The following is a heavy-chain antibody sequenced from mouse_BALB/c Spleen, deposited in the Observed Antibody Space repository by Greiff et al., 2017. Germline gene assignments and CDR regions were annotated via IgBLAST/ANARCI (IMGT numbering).Heavy chain of an antibody. J-gene: IGHJ1*01. CDR2: ISSGSSTI. CDR3: ARDYYGSYWYFDV. Sequence: EVQVVESGGGLVQPGGSRKLSCAASGFTFSSFGMHWVRQAPEKGLEWVAYISSGSSTIYYADTVKGRFTISRDNPKNTLFLQMTSLRSEDTAMYYCARDYYGSYWYFDVWGAGTTVTVSS. CDR1: GFTFSSFG. D-gene: IGHD1-1*01. V-gene: IGHV5-17*02.